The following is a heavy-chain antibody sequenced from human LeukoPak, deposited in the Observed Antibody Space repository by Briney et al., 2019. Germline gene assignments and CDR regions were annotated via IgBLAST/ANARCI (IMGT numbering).Heavy chain of an antibody. CDR1: GGSISSGDYY. CDR2: MYYSGST. J-gene: IGHJ5*02. CDR3: ARPYYYDSRIDP. V-gene: IGHV4-30-4*01. D-gene: IGHD3-22*01. Sequence: PSETLSLTCTVSGGSISSGDYYWSWIRQPPGKGLEWIAYMYYSGSTCYNPSLKSRVTMSADTSKNQLSLKLSSVTAADTAVYYCARPYYYDSRIDPWGQGILVTVSS.